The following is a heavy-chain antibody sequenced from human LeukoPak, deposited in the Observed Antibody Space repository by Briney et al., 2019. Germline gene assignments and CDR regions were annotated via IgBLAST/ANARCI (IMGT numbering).Heavy chain of an antibody. CDR2: IIPNSGGT. CDR3: SRVRCAGTNCYPGGFEY. D-gene: IGHD2-2*01. V-gene: IGHV1-2*02. J-gene: IGHJ4*02. CDR1: GYTFTSYY. Sequence: ASVKVSCKASGYTFTSYYMHWVRQAPGQGLEWMGWIIPNSGGTSYAQKFQGRVTLTRDTSINTAYMELSSLRSDATAIYSCSRVRCAGTNCYPGGFEYWGQGTLVTVSS.